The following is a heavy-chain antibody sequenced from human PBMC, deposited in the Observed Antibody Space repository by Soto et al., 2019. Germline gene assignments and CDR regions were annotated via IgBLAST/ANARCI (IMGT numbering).Heavy chain of an antibody. Sequence: QVHLPQWGAGLLKPSETLSLTCAVYGGYFSDYSWSWFRQPPGKGLEWIGEINHSGSTSYNPSLTRGVPLSXXTXKXXISLKLSAVTAADTAVYYCARCWAAAGEMAEYFQHWGQGTLVTVSS. CDR1: GGYFSDYS. V-gene: IGHV4-34*01. D-gene: IGHD6-13*01. CDR2: INHSGST. CDR3: ARCWAAAGEMAEYFQH. J-gene: IGHJ1*01.